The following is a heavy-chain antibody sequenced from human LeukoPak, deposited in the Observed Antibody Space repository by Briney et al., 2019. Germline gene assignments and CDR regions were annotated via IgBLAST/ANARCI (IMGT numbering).Heavy chain of an antibody. V-gene: IGHV3-11*01. D-gene: IGHD1-1*01. J-gene: IGHJ4*02. CDR3: AKGKRYPDY. CDR1: GFIFSKYY. Sequence: PGGSLRLSCAASGFIFSKYYMSWIRQAPGKGLEWISYISNSGSTIYYADSVKGRFAISRDSAKSSLYLQLNSLRDEDTAVYYCAKGKRYPDYWGQGTLVTVSS. CDR2: ISNSGSTI.